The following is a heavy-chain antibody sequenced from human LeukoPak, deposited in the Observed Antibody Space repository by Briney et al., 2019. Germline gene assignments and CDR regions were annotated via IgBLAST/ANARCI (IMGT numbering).Heavy chain of an antibody. CDR3: ARHGTRNGWLIGCDP. J-gene: IGHJ5*02. V-gene: IGHV3-48*03. CDR2: ISSGGATM. D-gene: IGHD3-3*01. Sequence: GGSLRLSCAASGFILRSYEFSCARQAQGKGLEWISYISSGGATMYYADSVKGRFTISRDNAKNSLALQMNSLRAEDTAVYYCARHGTRNGWLIGCDPWGQGTLVTVSS. CDR1: GFILRSYE.